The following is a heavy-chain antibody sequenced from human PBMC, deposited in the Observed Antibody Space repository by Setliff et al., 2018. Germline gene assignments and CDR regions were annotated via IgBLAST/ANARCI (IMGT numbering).Heavy chain of an antibody. CDR3: ARARGLRDTAMVGFDY. V-gene: IGHV1-69*05. D-gene: IGHD5-18*01. J-gene: IGHJ4*02. CDR1: GVTFNNDA. Sequence: AASVKVSCKASGVTFNNDAIPWVRQAPGQGPEWMGVVIPMSGTTNFAQKFRGRVTITTDDSTSTAYMGLSGLTSEDTAIYYCARARGLRDTAMVGFDYWGQGTLVTVSS. CDR2: VIPMSGTT.